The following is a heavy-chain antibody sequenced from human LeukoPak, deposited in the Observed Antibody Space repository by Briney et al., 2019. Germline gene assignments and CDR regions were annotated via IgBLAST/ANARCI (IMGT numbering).Heavy chain of an antibody. CDR3: ANWGTGKGY. V-gene: IGHV3-74*03. D-gene: IGHD1-1*01. CDR2: INSDGSTT. J-gene: IGHJ4*02. Sequence: GGSLRLSCAASGFTFSSYWMHWVRQAPGKGLVWVSRINSDGSTTTYADSVKGRFTISRDNAKNTLYLQMNSLRVEDTAVYYCANWGTGKGYWGQGTLVTVSS. CDR1: GFTFSSYW.